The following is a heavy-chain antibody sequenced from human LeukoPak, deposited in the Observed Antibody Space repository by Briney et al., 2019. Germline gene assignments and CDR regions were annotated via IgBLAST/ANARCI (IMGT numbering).Heavy chain of an antibody. D-gene: IGHD3-22*01. CDR1: GFSFSSYT. Sequence: GGSLRLSCSASGFSFSSYTMTWVRQAPGKGPEWVSIISGGGDTTFYTDSVKGRFTISRDNSKNTLYLQMNSLRAEDTAVYYCAKESRAHMIVVVIEAFDIWGQGTMVTVSS. V-gene: IGHV3-23*01. J-gene: IGHJ3*02. CDR2: ISGGGDTT. CDR3: AKESRAHMIVVVIEAFDI.